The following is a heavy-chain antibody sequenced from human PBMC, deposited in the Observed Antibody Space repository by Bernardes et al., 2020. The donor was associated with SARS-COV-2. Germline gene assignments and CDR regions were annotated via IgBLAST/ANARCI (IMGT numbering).Heavy chain of an antibody. D-gene: IGHD2-15*01. CDR1: GFTFSNYN. Sequence: GGSLRLSCAASGFTFSNYNMKWVRQAPGKGLEWVSHISSSSNTIYYADSVKGRFTISRDNAKNSLYLQMNNLRDEDTAVYYCARDSGRGCSCDYWGQGALVSGSS. CDR2: ISSSSNTI. J-gene: IGHJ4*02. V-gene: IGHV3-48*02. CDR3: ARDSGRGCSCDY.